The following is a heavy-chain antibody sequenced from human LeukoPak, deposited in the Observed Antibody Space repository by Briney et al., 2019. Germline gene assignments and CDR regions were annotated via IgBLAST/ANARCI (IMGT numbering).Heavy chain of an antibody. V-gene: IGHV4-39*01. J-gene: IGHJ4*02. CDR1: GGSISSSSYY. CDR3: ATEHTAMLRY. Sequence: PSETLSLTCAVSGGSISSSSYYWGWIRQPTGKGLEWIGSIYYSGSTYYNPSLKSRVTISVDTSKNQFSLKLSSVTAADTAVYYCATEHTAMLRYWGQGSLVTVSS. D-gene: IGHD5-18*01. CDR2: IYYSGST.